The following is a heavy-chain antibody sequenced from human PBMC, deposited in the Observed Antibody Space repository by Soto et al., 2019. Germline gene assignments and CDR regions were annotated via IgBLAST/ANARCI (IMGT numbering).Heavy chain of an antibody. J-gene: IGHJ6*02. V-gene: IGHV1-18*01. CDR1: GYTFTSYG. CDR2: ISAYNGNT. Sequence: QVQLVQSGAEVKKPGASVKVSCKASGYTFTSYGISWVRQAPGQGLEWMGWISAYNGNTNYAQKLQGRVTMTTDTSPSPSYMELRSLRSDDTAVYYCARDRSMVRGRCTGYGMDVWGQGTTVTVSS. D-gene: IGHD3-10*01. CDR3: ARDRSMVRGRCTGYGMDV.